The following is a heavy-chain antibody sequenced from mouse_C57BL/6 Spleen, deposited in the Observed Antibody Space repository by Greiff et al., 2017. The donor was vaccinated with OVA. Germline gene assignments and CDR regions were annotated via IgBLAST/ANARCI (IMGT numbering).Heavy chain of an antibody. D-gene: IGHD2-2*01. Sequence: EVKLQESGPELVKPGASVKMSCKASGYTFTDYNMHWVKQSHGKSLEWIGYINPNNGGTSYNQKFKGKATLTVNKSSSTAYMELRSLTSEDSAVYYWARSGGYDGMAWFAYWGQGTLVTVSA. CDR2: INPNNGGT. V-gene: IGHV1-22*01. CDR3: ARSGGYDGMAWFAY. J-gene: IGHJ3*01. CDR1: GYTFTDYN.